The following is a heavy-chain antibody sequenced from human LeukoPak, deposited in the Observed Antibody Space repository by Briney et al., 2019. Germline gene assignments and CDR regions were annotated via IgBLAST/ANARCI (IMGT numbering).Heavy chain of an antibody. CDR2: INAGNGNT. Sequence: ASVKVSCKASGYTFTSYAMHWVRQAPGQRLEWMGWINAGNGNTKYSQKFQGRVTITRDTSASTAYMELSSLRSEDTAVYYCARAEQIVVVPAALTWFDPWGQGTLVTVSS. J-gene: IGHJ5*02. CDR3: ARAEQIVVVPAALTWFDP. D-gene: IGHD2-2*01. V-gene: IGHV1-3*01. CDR1: GYTFTSYA.